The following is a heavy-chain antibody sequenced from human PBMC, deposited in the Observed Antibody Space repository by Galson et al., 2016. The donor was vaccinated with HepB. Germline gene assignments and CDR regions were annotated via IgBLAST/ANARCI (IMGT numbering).Heavy chain of an antibody. D-gene: IGHD3/OR15-3a*01. CDR2: IDHSGKT. CDR3: GSDLNLDGNYYYGIDV. J-gene: IGHJ6*04. CDR1: GASIYNHY. V-gene: IGHV4-59*11. Sequence: SETLSPTCSVSGASIYNHYWSWVRQVPGMGPEWNGCIDHSGKTVYDSSFQSRVTMSVDTSRNQFSLRLSSVTAADTAVYFCGSDLNLDGNYYYGIDVWGRGTTVTVAS.